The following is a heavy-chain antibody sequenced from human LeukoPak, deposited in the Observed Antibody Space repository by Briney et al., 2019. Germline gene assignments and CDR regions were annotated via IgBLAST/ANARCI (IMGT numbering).Heavy chain of an antibody. CDR2: IQYDGSNK. Sequence: PGGSLRLSCAASGFTFSGYGIHWVRQAPGKWLEWVAFIQYDGSNKYYADSVKGRFTISRDNSKNMLFLQMNSLRAEDTAVDYCATGYYYDSSAYSYFDYWGQGTLVTVSS. CDR1: GFTFSGYG. D-gene: IGHD3-22*01. V-gene: IGHV3-30*02. CDR3: ATGYYYDSSAYSYFDY. J-gene: IGHJ4*02.